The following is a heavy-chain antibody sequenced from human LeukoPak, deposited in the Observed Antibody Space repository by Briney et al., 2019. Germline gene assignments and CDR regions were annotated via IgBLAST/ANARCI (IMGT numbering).Heavy chain of an antibody. Sequence: GGSLRLSCAASGFTFSDYYMSWIRQAPGKGLEWVSYISSSSSYTNYADSVKGRFTISRDNAKNSLYLQMNSLRAEDTAVYYCARRGYSSGWYEGYFDQWGQGTLVTVSS. CDR1: GFTFSDYY. CDR3: ARRGYSSGWYEGYFDQ. J-gene: IGHJ4*02. D-gene: IGHD6-19*01. V-gene: IGHV3-11*03. CDR2: ISSSSSYT.